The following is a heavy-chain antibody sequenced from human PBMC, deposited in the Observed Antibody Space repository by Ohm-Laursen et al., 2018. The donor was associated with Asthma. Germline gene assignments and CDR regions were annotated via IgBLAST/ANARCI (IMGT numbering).Heavy chain of an antibody. J-gene: IGHJ4*02. Sequence: GSLRLSCAASGVAFTDSWMSWVRQLPGGSLEWVAKINPLGYEKYYMDSVRGRFTTSRDNARNSVYLQMNNLRAEDTAVYYCARDRSKNTAMVTVLDYWGQGTLVTVSS. CDR3: ARDRSKNTAMVTVLDY. D-gene: IGHD5-18*01. CDR2: INPLGYEK. V-gene: IGHV3-7*01. CDR1: GVAFTDSW.